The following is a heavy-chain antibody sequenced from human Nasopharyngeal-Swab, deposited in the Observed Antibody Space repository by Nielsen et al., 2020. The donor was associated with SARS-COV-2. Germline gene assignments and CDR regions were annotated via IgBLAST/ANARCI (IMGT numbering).Heavy chain of an antibody. CDR3: ARGTGNYWGRFDY. J-gene: IGHJ4*02. Sequence: GESLKISCKVSGYTFTNYWIGWVRQMPGKGLEWMGLIYPDDSDTTYSPSFQGQVTLSADKSISTAYLQWSSLKASDTAMYYCARGTGNYWGRFDYWGQGTLVTVSS. CDR1: GYTFTNYW. D-gene: IGHD1-26*01. V-gene: IGHV5-51*01. CDR2: IYPDDSDT.